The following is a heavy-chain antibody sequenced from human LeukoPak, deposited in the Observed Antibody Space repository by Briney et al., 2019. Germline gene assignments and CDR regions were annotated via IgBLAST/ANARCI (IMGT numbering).Heavy chain of an antibody. CDR2: IHASEGT. J-gene: IGHJ6*04. D-gene: IGHD4-17*01. V-gene: IGHV4-4*09. Sequence: SQTLSLTRTVSGGSLNVYYWGWIRDPPAKGRVGIGYIHASEGTAHNASLKSRLTISLGTSKNQFSLTLSSVTAADTAVYYGARHVYGEGMVVWGKGTTVTVSS. CDR1: GGSLNVYY. CDR3: ARHVYGEGMVV.